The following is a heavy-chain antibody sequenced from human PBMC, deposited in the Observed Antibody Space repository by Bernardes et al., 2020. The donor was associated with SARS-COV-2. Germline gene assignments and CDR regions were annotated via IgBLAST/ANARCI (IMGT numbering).Heavy chain of an antibody. CDR3: ARGQSNGRTTWFDL. V-gene: IGHV4-59*01. Sequence: SETLSLTCAVSGASMNNYYWSWIRQPPGEGLEWIGHIYYSGSSDSGDTHYSPSVRSRLAISVDTSKNQFSLRLTSVTAADTALYYCARGQSNGRTTWFDLWGRGTPVTVSS. CDR2: IYYSGSSDSGDT. J-gene: IGHJ5*02. D-gene: IGHD1-26*01. CDR1: GASMNNYY.